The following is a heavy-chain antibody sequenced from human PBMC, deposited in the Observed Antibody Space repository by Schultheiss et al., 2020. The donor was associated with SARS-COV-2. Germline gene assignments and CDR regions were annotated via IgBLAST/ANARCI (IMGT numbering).Heavy chain of an antibody. CDR1: GVSISSYY. CDR3: ARGRASYASSGPFDY. D-gene: IGHD2-2*01. V-gene: IGHV4-59*01. Sequence: SETLSLTCTVSGVSISSYYWSWIRQPPGKGLEWIGCIYYSGSTYYNPSLKSRVTISVDTSKNQFSLKLSSVTAGDTAVYYCARGRASYASSGPFDYWGQGTLVTVSS. CDR2: IYYSGST. J-gene: IGHJ4*02.